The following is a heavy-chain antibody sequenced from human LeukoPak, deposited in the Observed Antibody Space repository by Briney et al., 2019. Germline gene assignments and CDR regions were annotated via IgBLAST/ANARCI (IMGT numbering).Heavy chain of an antibody. J-gene: IGHJ6*03. CDR1: GFTFSSYS. D-gene: IGHD5-18*01. Sequence: GGSLRLSCAASGFTFSSYSMNWVRQAPGKGLEWVSSINGSSSYIYYADSVKGRFTISRDNAKNSVYLQMNSLRAEDTAVYYCARESYSYPYYYYYYMDVWGKGTTVTVSS. CDR2: INGSSSYI. CDR3: ARESYSYPYYYYYYMDV. V-gene: IGHV3-21*01.